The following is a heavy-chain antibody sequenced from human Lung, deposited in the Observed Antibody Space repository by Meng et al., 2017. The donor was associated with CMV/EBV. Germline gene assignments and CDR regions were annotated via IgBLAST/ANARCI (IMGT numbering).Heavy chain of an antibody. Sequence: SETLSLXXTVSDDSISSSSYYWGWMRQPPGKGLEWIGSIYYDGSTNYNPSLTSRVAISVERSKNQFFLRLSSVTDADTAVYFCAREVQDYYGSGAYYNPYYYYGMYVWGQGXTVTVSS. CDR1: DDSISSSSYY. D-gene: IGHD3-10*01. CDR2: IYYDGST. CDR3: AREVQDYYGSGAYYNPYYYYGMYV. V-gene: IGHV4-39*07. J-gene: IGHJ6*02.